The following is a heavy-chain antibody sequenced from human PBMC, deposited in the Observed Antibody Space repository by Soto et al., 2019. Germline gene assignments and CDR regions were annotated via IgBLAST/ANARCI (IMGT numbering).Heavy chain of an antibody. V-gene: IGHV3-21*01. D-gene: IGHD2-2*02. CDR3: ARGLDCSSTSCYTPYYYYGMDV. J-gene: IGHJ6*02. CDR1: GFTFSSYS. CDR2: ISSSSSYI. Sequence: AGGSLRLSCAASGFTFSSYSMNWVRQAPGKGLEWVSSISSSSSYIYYADSVKGRFTISRDNAKNSLYLQMNSLRAEDTAVYYCARGLDCSSTSCYTPYYYYGMDVWGQGTTVTVSS.